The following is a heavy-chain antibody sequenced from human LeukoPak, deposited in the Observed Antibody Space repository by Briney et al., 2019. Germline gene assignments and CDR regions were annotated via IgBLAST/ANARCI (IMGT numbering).Heavy chain of an antibody. V-gene: IGHV3-74*01. Sequence: GGSLRLSCAASGFTFNSYWMHWVRQAPGKGLVWVSRINSDGSSTSYADSVKGRFTISRDNAKNTLYLQMNSLRAEDTAVYYCARGDYDSSGLFDYWGQGTLVTVSS. D-gene: IGHD3-22*01. CDR3: ARGDYDSSGLFDY. CDR1: GFTFNSYW. J-gene: IGHJ4*02. CDR2: INSDGSST.